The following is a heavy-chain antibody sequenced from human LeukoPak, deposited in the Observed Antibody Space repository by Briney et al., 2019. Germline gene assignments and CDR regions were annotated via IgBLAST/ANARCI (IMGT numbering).Heavy chain of an antibody. J-gene: IGHJ6*03. Sequence: GTSLRLSCAASGFTFSSHAMHWVRQAPGKGLEWVALISYDGSNKYYADSVKGRFTISRDNSKNTLYLQMNSLSAEDTAVYYCARGGSGSYYYYFYYMDVWGKGTTVTVSS. CDR3: ARGGSGSYYYYFYYMDV. CDR1: GFTFSSHA. V-gene: IGHV3-30-3*01. CDR2: ISYDGSNK. D-gene: IGHD3-10*01.